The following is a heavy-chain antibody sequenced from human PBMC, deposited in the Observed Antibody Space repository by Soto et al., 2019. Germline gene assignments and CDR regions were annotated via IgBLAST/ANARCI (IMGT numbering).Heavy chain of an antibody. J-gene: IGHJ4*02. V-gene: IGHV1-18*01. CDR1: GYTFTSYG. CDR3: ARGVGWEPLDY. Sequence: QDQLVQSGAEVKKPGASIKVSCKDYGYTFTSYGISWVRQAPGQGLEWMGWINAYNGHTKYSQKLQGRVTMTTDTSTSTAYMELRSLISDDTAVYYCARGVGWEPLDYWGQGTLVTVSS. D-gene: IGHD1-26*01. CDR2: INAYNGHT.